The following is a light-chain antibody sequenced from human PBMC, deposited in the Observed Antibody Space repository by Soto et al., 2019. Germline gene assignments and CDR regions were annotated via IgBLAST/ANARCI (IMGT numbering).Light chain of an antibody. Sequence: IEMTQSPATVSVPPRARATLSFRASQSISSNLAWYQQKTGQAPRLLIYGASTRATGIPARFSGSGSGTDFTLTISSLQSEDFAVYYCQHYDKWPLTFGQGTKVDIK. CDR1: QSISSN. CDR2: GAS. J-gene: IGKJ1*01. CDR3: QHYDKWPLT. V-gene: IGKV3-15*01.